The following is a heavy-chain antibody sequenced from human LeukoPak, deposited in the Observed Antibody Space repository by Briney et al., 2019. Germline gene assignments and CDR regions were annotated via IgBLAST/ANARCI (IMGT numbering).Heavy chain of an antibody. CDR1: GFNFSSYA. Sequence: GASLRLSCAASGFNFSSYAMSWVRQALGKGLEWVSAISGSGGSTYYADSVKGRFTTSRDNSKNTLYLQMNSLRAEDTAVYYCAKDGQRCSYGPFDYWGQGTLVTVSS. J-gene: IGHJ4*02. CDR3: AKDGQRCSYGPFDY. V-gene: IGHV3-23*01. CDR2: ISGSGGST. D-gene: IGHD5-18*01.